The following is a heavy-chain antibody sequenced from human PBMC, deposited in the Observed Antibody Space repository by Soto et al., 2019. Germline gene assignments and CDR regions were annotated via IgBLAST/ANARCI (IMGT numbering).Heavy chain of an antibody. V-gene: IGHV1-18*04. D-gene: IGHD5-12*01. Sequence: ASVKVSCKASGYSFSSYGISWVRQAPGQGLEWMGWISINNGNTNYAQKFQGRVTMTTDTSTSTAYMELRSLRSDDTAVYYCATSYDSGFDPWGQGTLVTVSS. CDR3: ATSYDSGFDP. CDR1: GYSFSSYG. J-gene: IGHJ5*02. CDR2: ISINNGNT.